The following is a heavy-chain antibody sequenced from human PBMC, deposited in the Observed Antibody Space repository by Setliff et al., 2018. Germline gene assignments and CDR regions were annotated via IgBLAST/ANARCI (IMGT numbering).Heavy chain of an antibody. J-gene: IGHJ4*02. Sequence: GESLKISCKGSGYSFSNFWIGWVRQMPGKGLEWRGIIYPGGSNTAYSPSFQGLLTISADKSINTAYLQWSSLKASDTAMYYCARGRYSSGSTYYFDYWGQGTLVTVSS. CDR1: GYSFSNFW. CDR3: ARGRYSSGSTYYFDY. V-gene: IGHV5-51*01. D-gene: IGHD5-18*01. CDR2: IYPGGSNT.